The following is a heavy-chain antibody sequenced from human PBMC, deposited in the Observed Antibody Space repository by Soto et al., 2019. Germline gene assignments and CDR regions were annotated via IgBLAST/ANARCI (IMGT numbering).Heavy chain of an antibody. CDR2: IYYSGST. CDR1: GGSISSGGDY. Sequence: PSETLALTWTVSGGSISSGGDYWSWIRQHPGKGLEWIGYIYYSGSTYYNPSLKSRVTISVDTSKNQFSLKLSSVTAADTAVYYCARGNYYDSSGGMDVWGQGTTVTVSS. V-gene: IGHV4-31*02. CDR3: ARGNYYDSSGGMDV. D-gene: IGHD3-22*01. J-gene: IGHJ6*02.